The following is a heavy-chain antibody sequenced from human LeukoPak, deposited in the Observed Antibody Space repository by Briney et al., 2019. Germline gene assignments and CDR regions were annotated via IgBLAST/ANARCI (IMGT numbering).Heavy chain of an antibody. D-gene: IGHD1-14*01. CDR1: GYTLINYG. CDR3: AREETHHVYYGMDV. CDR2: ISAYNGNT. Sequence: ASVKVSCTASGYTLINYGISWVRQAPGQGLEWMGWISAYNGNTNYAQKVQGRVTMTTDTSTSTAYMELRSLRSDDTAVYYCAREETHHVYYGMDVWGQGTTVTVSS. J-gene: IGHJ6*02. V-gene: IGHV1-18*01.